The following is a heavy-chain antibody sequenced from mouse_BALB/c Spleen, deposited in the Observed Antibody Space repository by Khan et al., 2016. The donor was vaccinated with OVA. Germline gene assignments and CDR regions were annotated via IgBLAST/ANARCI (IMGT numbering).Heavy chain of an antibody. CDR2: INPTSGHT. CDR3: TRDRIDY. CDR1: GYAFTTYW. V-gene: IGHV1-7*01. J-gene: IGHJ2*01. Sequence: QVQLKQSGAELAKPGASVKMSCKTSGYAFTTYWMHWVKQRPGQGLEWIGYINPTSGHTDYNEKFNDKATLSADKSSSTAYMQLSSLTSEDSAVYYCTRDRIDYWGQGTTLTVSS.